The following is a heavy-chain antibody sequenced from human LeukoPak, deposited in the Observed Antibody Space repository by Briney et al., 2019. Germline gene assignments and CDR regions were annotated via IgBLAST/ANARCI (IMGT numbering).Heavy chain of an antibody. D-gene: IGHD4-17*01. CDR1: GGSFSGYY. CDR3: ASTEGVTTRTDV. V-gene: IGHV4-34*01. J-gene: IGHJ6*04. Sequence: SETLSLTCAVDGGSFSGYYWSWIRQPPGKGLEWIGEINHSGSTNYNPSLKSRVTISVDTSKNQFSLKLSSVTAADTAVYYCASTEGVTTRTDVWGKGTTVTVSS. CDR2: INHSGST.